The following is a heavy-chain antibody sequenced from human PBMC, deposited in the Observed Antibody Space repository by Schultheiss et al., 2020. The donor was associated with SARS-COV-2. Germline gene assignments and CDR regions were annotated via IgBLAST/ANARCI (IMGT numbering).Heavy chain of an antibody. D-gene: IGHD1-26*01. V-gene: IGHV3-7*03. Sequence: GGSLRLSCAASGFTFSSYWMSWVRQAPGKGLEWVANIKPGGNEKFYVDSVKGRFTISRDNARNSLNLQMNSLRAEDTAVYYCARASSIVGSTADFDYWGQGTLVTVSS. CDR2: IKPGGNEK. CDR3: ARASSIVGSTADFDY. J-gene: IGHJ4*02. CDR1: GFTFSSYW.